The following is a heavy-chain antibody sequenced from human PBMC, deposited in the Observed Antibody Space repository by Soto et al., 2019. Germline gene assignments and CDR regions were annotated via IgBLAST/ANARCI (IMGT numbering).Heavy chain of an antibody. J-gene: IGHJ6*02. Sequence: ASVKASCKASGYSFSDYHIHWVRQAPAQEFEWLGRINPKSGGTSSAQKFQGWVTMTRDTSISTAYMELTRLRSDDTAVYFCARGHSTDCSNGVCSFFYNHEMDVWGQGTTVTVSS. CDR2: INPKSGGT. D-gene: IGHD2-8*01. CDR1: GYSFSDYH. V-gene: IGHV1-2*04. CDR3: ARGHSTDCSNGVCSFFYNHEMDV.